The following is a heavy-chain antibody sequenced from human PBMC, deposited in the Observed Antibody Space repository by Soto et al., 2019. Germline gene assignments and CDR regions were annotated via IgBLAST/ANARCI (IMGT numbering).Heavy chain of an antibody. Sequence: KESGPTLVNPTQTITLTCTFSGFSLTTGGVGVGWIRQPPGKALEWLALIYWDDDKRYSPSLKSRLTITKDTSKNQVVLTLTNMDPVDTATFYCAHVFNSNSGSYRYFDYWGQGTLVTVSS. V-gene: IGHV2-5*02. J-gene: IGHJ4*02. CDR1: GFSLTTGGVG. D-gene: IGHD3-16*02. CDR2: IYWDDDK. CDR3: AHVFNSNSGSYRYFDY.